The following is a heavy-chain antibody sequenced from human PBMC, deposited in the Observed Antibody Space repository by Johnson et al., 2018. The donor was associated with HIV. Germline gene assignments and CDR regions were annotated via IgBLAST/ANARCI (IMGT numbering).Heavy chain of an antibody. CDR1: GFTFSSYW. J-gene: IGHJ3*02. CDR2: IKQDGSEK. Sequence: VQLVESGGGLVQPGGSLRLSCAASGFTFSSYWMSWVRQAPGKGLEWVANIKQDGSEKYYVDSVKGRFTISRDNAKNSLYLQMNSLRAEETAVYYCARAYSYGAFDIWGQGTMVTVSS. D-gene: IGHD5-18*01. CDR3: ARAYSYGAFDI. V-gene: IGHV3-7*01.